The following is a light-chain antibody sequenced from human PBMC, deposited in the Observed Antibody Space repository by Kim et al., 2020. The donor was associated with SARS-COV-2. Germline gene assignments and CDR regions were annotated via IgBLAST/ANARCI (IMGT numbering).Light chain of an antibody. CDR2: WAS. CDR3: QQSYSPPLT. J-gene: IGKJ4*01. V-gene: IGKV4-1*01. CDR1: QSILSSSNNKNN. Sequence: ATINCKSSQSILSSSNNKNNLAWYQQKPGQPPKLLIYWASSRESGVPDRFIGSGSGTDFTLTISSLQAEDVAIYYCQQSYSPPLTFGGGTKVDIK.